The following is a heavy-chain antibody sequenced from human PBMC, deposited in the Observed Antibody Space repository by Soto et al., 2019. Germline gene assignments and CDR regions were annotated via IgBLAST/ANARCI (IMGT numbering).Heavy chain of an antibody. J-gene: IGHJ4*02. V-gene: IGHV3-73*02. CDR2: IRSKANSYAT. CDR3: AKDALYYYDSSGHQDFFDY. D-gene: IGHD3-22*01. CDR1: GFTFSGSA. Sequence: EVQLVESGGGLVQPGGSLKLSCAASGFTFSGSAMHWVRQASGKGLEWVGRIRSKANSYATAYAASVKGRFTISRDDSKNTLYLQVNSLRAEDTAVYYCAKDALYYYDSSGHQDFFDYWGQGTLVTVSS.